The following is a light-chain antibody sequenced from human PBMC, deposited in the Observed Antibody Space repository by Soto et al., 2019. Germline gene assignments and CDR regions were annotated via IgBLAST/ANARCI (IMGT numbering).Light chain of an antibody. CDR1: QSVSSNY. CDR3: KQYGSSPCT. V-gene: IGKV3-20*01. Sequence: EIVLTQSPGILSLSPGERATLSCGASQSVSSNYLAWYQQKPGQAPRLLITGASSRATGIPDRFSGSGSGTDFTLTISRLEPEDFEVYYCKQYGSSPCTFGQGTTLEIK. J-gene: IGKJ2*02. CDR2: GAS.